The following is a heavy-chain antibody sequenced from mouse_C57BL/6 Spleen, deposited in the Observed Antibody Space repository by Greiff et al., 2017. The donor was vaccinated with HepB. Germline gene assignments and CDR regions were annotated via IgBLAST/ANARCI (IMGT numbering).Heavy chain of an antibody. CDR1: GFTFSSYA. CDR2: ISDGGSYT. Sequence: EVKLQESGGGLVKPGGSLKLSCAASGFTFSSYAMSWVRQTPEKRLEWVATISDGGSYTYYPDNVKGRFTISRDNAKNNLYLQMSHLKSEDTAMYYCARDHYSYYAMDYWGQGTSVTVSS. V-gene: IGHV5-4*01. J-gene: IGHJ4*01. CDR3: ARDHYSYYAMDY. D-gene: IGHD1-1*02.